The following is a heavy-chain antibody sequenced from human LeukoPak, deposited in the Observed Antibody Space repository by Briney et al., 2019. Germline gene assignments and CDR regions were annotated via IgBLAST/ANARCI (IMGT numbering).Heavy chain of an antibody. D-gene: IGHD5-18*01. CDR2: ISSSGSYI. Sequence: GGSLRLSCAASAFXFSSYSISWVRQAPGKGLEWVSSISSSGSYIYHADSVKGKFTISRDNAKNSLHLQMNSLRAEDTAVYYCARGSGVQVWSSLDYWGQGTLVTVSS. CDR3: ARGSGVQVWSSLDY. V-gene: IGHV3-21*01. CDR1: AFXFSSYS. J-gene: IGHJ4*02.